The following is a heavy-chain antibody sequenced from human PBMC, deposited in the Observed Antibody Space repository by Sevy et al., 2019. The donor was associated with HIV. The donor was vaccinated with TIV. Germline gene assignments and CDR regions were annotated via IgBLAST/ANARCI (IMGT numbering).Heavy chain of an antibody. V-gene: IGHV3-23*01. CDR2: ISGSGIST. CDR3: AKGIGYSGYEPDY. J-gene: IGHJ4*02. Sequence: GGSLRLSCAASGFTFSSYAMSWVRQAPGKGLEWVSAISGSGISTYYADAVKGRFTISRDNDKNTLYLQMNNLSAEDTAVFYCAKGIGYSGYEPDYWGQGTLVTVSS. D-gene: IGHD5-12*01. CDR1: GFTFSSYA.